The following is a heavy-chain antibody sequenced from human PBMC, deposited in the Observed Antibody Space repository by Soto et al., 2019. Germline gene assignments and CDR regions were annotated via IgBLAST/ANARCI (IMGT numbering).Heavy chain of an antibody. CDR2: IIPIFGTA. Sequence: ASVKVSCKASGGTFSSYAISWVRQAPGQGLEWMGGIIPIFGTANYAQKFQGRVTITADESTSTAYMELSSLRSEDTAVYYCASEKRYDAMVRGVIGNWGQGTLVTVSS. D-gene: IGHD3-10*01. V-gene: IGHV1-69*13. CDR3: ASEKRYDAMVRGVIGN. J-gene: IGHJ4*02. CDR1: GGTFSSYA.